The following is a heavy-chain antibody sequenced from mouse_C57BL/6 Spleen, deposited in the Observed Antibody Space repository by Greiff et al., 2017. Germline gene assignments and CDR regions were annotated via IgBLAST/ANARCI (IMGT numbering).Heavy chain of an antibody. D-gene: IGHD1-1*01. CDR3: ARGDIFYGSPYWYFDV. V-gene: IGHV1-26*01. Sequence: VQLQQSGPELVKPGASVKISCKASGYTFTDYYMNWVKQSHGKSLEWIGDINPNNGGTSYNQKFKGKATLTVDKSSSTAYMELRSLTSEDSAVYYCARGDIFYGSPYWYFDVWGTGTTVTVSS. CDR1: GYTFTDYY. J-gene: IGHJ1*03. CDR2: INPNNGGT.